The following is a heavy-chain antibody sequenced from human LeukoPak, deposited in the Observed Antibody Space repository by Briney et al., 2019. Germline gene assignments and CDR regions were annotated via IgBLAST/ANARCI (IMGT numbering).Heavy chain of an antibody. Sequence: PGGSLRLSCAASGFTFSTYGVYRVRQAPGKGLEWVSSNSGGSSYYADYLKGRFTISRDNSKNTLYLQMTSLKVEDTAVYYCAKDLGSIGWFIYCWGQGTLVTVSS. CDR1: GFTFSTYG. V-gene: IGHV3-23*01. CDR2: NSGGSS. D-gene: IGHD6-19*01. CDR3: AKDLGSIGWFIYC. J-gene: IGHJ4*02.